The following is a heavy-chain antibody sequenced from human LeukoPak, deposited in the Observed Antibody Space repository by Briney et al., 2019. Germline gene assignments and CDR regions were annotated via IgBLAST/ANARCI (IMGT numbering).Heavy chain of an antibody. CDR3: AKELRFGESYNWFDP. D-gene: IGHD3-10*01. J-gene: IGHJ5*02. V-gene: IGHV3-21*04. CDR1: GFTFSSYS. Sequence: GGPLRLSCAASGFTFSSYSMNWVRQAPGKGLEWVSSTSSSSSYIYYADSVKGRFTISRDNAKNSLYLQMNSLRAEDTAVYYCAKELRFGESYNWFDPWGQGTLVTVSS. CDR2: TSSSSSYI.